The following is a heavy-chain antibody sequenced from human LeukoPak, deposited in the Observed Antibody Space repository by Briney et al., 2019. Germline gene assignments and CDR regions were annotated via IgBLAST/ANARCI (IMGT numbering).Heavy chain of an antibody. CDR3: ARGSVEITRIRDTSRYYHYYYMDV. D-gene: IGHD3-10*01. CDR2: IYYSGST. J-gene: IGHJ6*03. Sequence: SETLSLTCTVSGGSISSSSYYWGWIRQPPGKGLEWIGSIYYSGSTYYNPSLKSRVTLSGDTSKNQFSLNLTSVTAADTAVYYCARGSVEITRIRDTSRYYHYYYMDVWGKGTTVTVSS. V-gene: IGHV4-39*07. CDR1: GGSISSSSYY.